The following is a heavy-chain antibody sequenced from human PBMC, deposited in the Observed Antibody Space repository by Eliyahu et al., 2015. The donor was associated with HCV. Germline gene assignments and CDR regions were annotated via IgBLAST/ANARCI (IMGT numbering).Heavy chain of an antibody. CDR3: ARALAAAGTPREGFDP. V-gene: IGHV1-8*01. Sequence: QVQLVQSGAEVKKPGASVKVSCKASGYTFTSYDINWVRQATGQGLEWMGWMNPNSGNTGYAQKFQGRVTMTRNTSISTAYMELSSLRSEDTAVYYCARALAAAGTPREGFDPWGQGTLVTVSS. D-gene: IGHD6-13*01. CDR1: GYTFTSYD. CDR2: MNPNSGNT. J-gene: IGHJ5*02.